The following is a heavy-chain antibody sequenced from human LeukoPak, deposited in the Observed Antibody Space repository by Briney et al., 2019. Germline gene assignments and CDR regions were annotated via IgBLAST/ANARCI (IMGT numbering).Heavy chain of an antibody. J-gene: IGHJ5*02. CDR3: AKGPMVRGVIEANWFDP. CDR1: GLTFSSHG. CDR2: ISGSGDTT. D-gene: IGHD3-10*01. V-gene: IGHV3-23*01. Sequence: GGSLRLSCAASGLTFSSHGMSWVRQAPEKGLEWVSGISGSGDTTYYADSVKGRFTISRDNSKNTLYLQMNSLRAEDTARYYCAKGPMVRGVIEANWFDPWGQGTLVTVSS.